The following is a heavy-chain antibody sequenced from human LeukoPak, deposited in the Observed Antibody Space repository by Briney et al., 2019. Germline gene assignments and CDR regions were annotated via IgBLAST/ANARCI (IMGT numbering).Heavy chain of an antibody. CDR3: ARGIGVRFVLMVYAIDPSFDI. V-gene: IGHV4-34*01. Sequence: SETLSLTCAVYGGSFSGYYWSWIRQPPGKGLEWIREINHSGSTNYNPSLKSRVTISVDTSKNQFSLKLSSVTAADTAVYYCARGIGVRFVLMVYAIDPSFDIWGQGTMVTVSS. CDR1: GGSFSGYY. D-gene: IGHD2-8*01. J-gene: IGHJ3*02. CDR2: INHSGST.